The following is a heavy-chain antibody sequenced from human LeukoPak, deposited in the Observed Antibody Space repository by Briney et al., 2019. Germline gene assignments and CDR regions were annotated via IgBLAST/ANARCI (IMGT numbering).Heavy chain of an antibody. D-gene: IGHD3-3*01. V-gene: IGHV3-7*01. CDR2: IKHDGSEK. J-gene: IGHJ4*02. CDR1: GFIFTGYF. CDR3: ATDRGWRTSGYYLYYFEY. Sequence: PGGSLRLSCAASGFIFTGYFMSWVRQAPGKGLEGVASIKHDGSEKYYVDSVRGRFTISRDNTKNLLYLQMSSLRAEDTAVYYCATDRGWRTSGYYLYYFEYWGQGTLVTFSS.